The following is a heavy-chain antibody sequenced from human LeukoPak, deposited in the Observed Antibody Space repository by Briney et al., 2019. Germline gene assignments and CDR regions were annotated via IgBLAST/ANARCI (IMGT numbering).Heavy chain of an antibody. CDR1: GGSVSSGSYY. Sequence: PSETLSLTCTVSGGSVSSGSYYWSWIRQPPGKGLEWIGYIYYSGSTNYNPSLKSRVTMSLGTSKKQFSLKLSSVTAADTAVYYCARDLSDFWSGYYRNHWFDPWGQGTLVTVSS. CDR3: ARDLSDFWSGYYRNHWFDP. J-gene: IGHJ5*02. D-gene: IGHD3-3*01. CDR2: IYYSGST. V-gene: IGHV4-61*01.